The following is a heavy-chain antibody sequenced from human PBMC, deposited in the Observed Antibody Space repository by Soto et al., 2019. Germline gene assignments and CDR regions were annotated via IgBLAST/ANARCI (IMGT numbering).Heavy chain of an antibody. V-gene: IGHV4-34*01. J-gene: IGHJ2*01. CDR2: INHSGST. D-gene: IGHD2-21*02. CDR1: GGSFSGYY. CDR3: ARGPHIVVVTVGRGARYFDL. Sequence: QVQLQQWGAGLLKPSETLSLTCAVYGGSFSGYYWSWIRQPPGKGLEWIGEINHSGSTNYNPSLKRGVPLAVDTSKDQFSLKLSSVTAADTAVYYCARGPHIVVVTVGRGARYFDLWGRGTLVTVSS.